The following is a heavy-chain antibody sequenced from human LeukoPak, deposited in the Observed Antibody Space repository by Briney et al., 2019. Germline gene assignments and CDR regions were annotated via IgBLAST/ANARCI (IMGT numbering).Heavy chain of an antibody. Sequence: GGSLRLSCAASGFTLSSYWMHWVRQAPGKGLVWVSRINGDGSSTTYADSVKGRFTIPRDNAKNTLYMQMNSLRAEDTAVYYCARGGTDDDFDIWGQGTMVTVSS. J-gene: IGHJ3*02. V-gene: IGHV3-74*01. CDR1: GFTLSSYW. D-gene: IGHD1-26*01. CDR2: INGDGSST. CDR3: ARGGTDDDFDI.